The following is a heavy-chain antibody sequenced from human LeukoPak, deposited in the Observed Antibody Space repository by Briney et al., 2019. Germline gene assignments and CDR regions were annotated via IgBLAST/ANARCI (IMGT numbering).Heavy chain of an antibody. V-gene: IGHV4-59*01. D-gene: IGHD5-12*01. Sequence: SETLSLTCTVSGGSISSYYWSWIRQPPGKGLEWIGYIYYSGSTNYNPSLKSRATISVDTSKNQFSLKLSSVTAADTAVYYCARERGYSGYDPDAFDIWGQGTMVTVSS. CDR1: GGSISSYY. CDR3: ARERGYSGYDPDAFDI. J-gene: IGHJ3*02. CDR2: IYYSGST.